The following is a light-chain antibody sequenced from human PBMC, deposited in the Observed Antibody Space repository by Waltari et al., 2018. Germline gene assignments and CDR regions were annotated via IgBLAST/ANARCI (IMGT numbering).Light chain of an antibody. CDR1: QTISTW. CDR2: KAS. CDR3: QQYNSYSAIT. Sequence: DIQMTQFLSTLSASVGDRVTITCRASQTISTWLAWYQQKPGEAPKLLIYKASSLQFGVPSRFSGSGSGTEFTLTISSLQPDDFATYHCQQYNSYSAITFGQGTRLEIK. V-gene: IGKV1-5*03. J-gene: IGKJ5*01.